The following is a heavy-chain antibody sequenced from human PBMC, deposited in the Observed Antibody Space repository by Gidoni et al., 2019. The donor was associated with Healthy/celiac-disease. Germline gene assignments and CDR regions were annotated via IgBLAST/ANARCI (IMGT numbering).Heavy chain of an antibody. CDR3: TTDWGYCSSTSCYPNRSFDY. Sequence: EVQLVESGGGLVKPGGSLRLSCAASGFTFSKDWMRWVRQAPGKGLECVGRIKSKTDGGTTDYAAPVKGRFTISRDYSKNTLYLQMNSLKTEDTAVYYCTTDWGYCSSTSCYPNRSFDYWGQGTLVTVSS. CDR2: IKSKTDGGTT. J-gene: IGHJ4*02. CDR1: GFTFSKDW. V-gene: IGHV3-15*01. D-gene: IGHD2-2*01.